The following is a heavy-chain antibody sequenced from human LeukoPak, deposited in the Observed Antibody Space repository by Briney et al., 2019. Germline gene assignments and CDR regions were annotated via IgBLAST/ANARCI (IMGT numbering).Heavy chain of an antibody. J-gene: IGHJ4*02. V-gene: IGHV4-34*01. CDR3: ARAKWGLTGNDY. CDR1: GGSFSDYY. Sequence: PSETLSLTCAVYGGSFSDYYWSWFRQPPGKGLEWIGEINHSGSINYNPSLKSRVTISVDTSKNQFSLKLSSVTAADTAVYYCARAKWGLTGNDYWGQGTLVTVSS. CDR2: INHSGSI. D-gene: IGHD1-20*01.